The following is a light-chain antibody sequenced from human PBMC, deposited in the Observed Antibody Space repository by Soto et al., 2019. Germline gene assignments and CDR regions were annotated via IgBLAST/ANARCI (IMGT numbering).Light chain of an antibody. CDR3: QQYKNWPPYT. Sequence: EIVMPQSRATLSVSPGERATLSCRASQSVRSDLVWYQQKPGQAPRLLIYGASTRATGVPARFSGSGSGTEFTLTISSLQSEDFAVYYCQQYKNWPPYTFGQGTKVDIK. CDR1: QSVRSD. V-gene: IGKV3-15*01. J-gene: IGKJ1*01. CDR2: GAS.